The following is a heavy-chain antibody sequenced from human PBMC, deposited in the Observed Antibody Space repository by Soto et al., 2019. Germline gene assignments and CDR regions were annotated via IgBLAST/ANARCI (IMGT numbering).Heavy chain of an antibody. V-gene: IGHV4-30-2*01. J-gene: IGHJ4*02. D-gene: IGHD3-3*01. CDR3: ARGFSVLRFLARIPHFDF. CDR1: GDSFNSAGYS. CDR2: ISHGGST. Sequence: QLQLQESGSRLVKPSQTLSLTCIVSGDSFNSAGYSWNWIRQPPGKGLEWIGFISHGGSTSYNPSLKSRVLMSVDKSRNQFSLNLTSVTAADTAVYYCARGFSVLRFLARIPHFDFWAPGTLVTVSS.